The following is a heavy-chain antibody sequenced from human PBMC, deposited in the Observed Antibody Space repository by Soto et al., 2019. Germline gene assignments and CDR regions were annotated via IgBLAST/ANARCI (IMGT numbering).Heavy chain of an antibody. V-gene: IGHV3-7*01. Sequence: GGSLRLSCAASGFTFSSYWMSWVRQAPGKGREWVANIKQEGREKYYVDSVKGRFTISRDNAKNSLYLQMNSLRAEDTAVYYCAAPLDGSSGWDSYWYFDLWGRGTLVTVSS. J-gene: IGHJ2*01. CDR3: AAPLDGSSGWDSYWYFDL. CDR1: GFTFSSYW. D-gene: IGHD6-19*01. CDR2: IKQEGREK.